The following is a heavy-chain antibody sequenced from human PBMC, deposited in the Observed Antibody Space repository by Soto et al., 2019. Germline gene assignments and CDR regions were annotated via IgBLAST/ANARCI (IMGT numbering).Heavy chain of an antibody. D-gene: IGHD1-26*01. CDR3: AHRPIVGAAI. CDR2: IFHSGST. CDR1: GGSISNSNW. Sequence: QVQLQESGPGLVKPSGTLSLICAVFGGSISNSNWWTWVRQPPGKGLDWIGEIFHSGSTNYNSSLMGRVTISVEEENNQFSLKLSSVNAADTAVYYCAHRPIVGAAIWGQGTVVTVSS. V-gene: IGHV4-4*02. J-gene: IGHJ4*02.